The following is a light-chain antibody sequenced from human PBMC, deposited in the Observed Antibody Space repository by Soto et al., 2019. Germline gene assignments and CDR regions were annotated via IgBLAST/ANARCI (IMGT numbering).Light chain of an antibody. V-gene: IGLV2-14*01. Sequence: QSALTQPASVSGSPGQSVAISCTGTSSDIGAYNYVSWYQQHPGKAPKLMIFDVSNRPSGVSNRFSGSKSGNTASLTISGLQAEDEADYYWSSYTSSNTYVFGTGTKVTVL. CDR3: SSYTSSNTYV. CDR2: DVS. J-gene: IGLJ1*01. CDR1: SSDIGAYNY.